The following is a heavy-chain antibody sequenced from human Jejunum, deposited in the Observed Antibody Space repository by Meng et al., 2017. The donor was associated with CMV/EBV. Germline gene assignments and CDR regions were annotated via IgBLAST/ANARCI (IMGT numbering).Heavy chain of an antibody. CDR2: ISGNSNYV. Sequence: ASGFTFSSYSMAWVRQAPGKGLGWVSSISGNSNYVFYRDAVEGRFTISRDNAKNSLFLQMNSLRAEDSAVYYCARDMVWGDPNSFDAWGQGTLVTVSS. D-gene: IGHD3-10*01. V-gene: IGHV3-21*01. J-gene: IGHJ5*02. CDR1: GFTFSSYS. CDR3: ARDMVWGDPNSFDA.